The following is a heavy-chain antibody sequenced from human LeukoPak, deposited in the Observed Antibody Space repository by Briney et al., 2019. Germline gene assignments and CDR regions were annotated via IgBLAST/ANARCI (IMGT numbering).Heavy chain of an antibody. V-gene: IGHV4-34*01. D-gene: IGHD3-10*01. Sequence: SETLSLTCAVYGGSFSGYYWSWIRQPPGKGLEWIGEINHSGSTNYNPSLKSRVTISVGTSKNQFSLKLSSVTAADTAVYYCAGYTYYYGSGSSLDAFDIWGQGTMVTVSS. J-gene: IGHJ3*02. CDR1: GGSFSGYY. CDR3: AGYTYYYGSGSSLDAFDI. CDR2: INHSGST.